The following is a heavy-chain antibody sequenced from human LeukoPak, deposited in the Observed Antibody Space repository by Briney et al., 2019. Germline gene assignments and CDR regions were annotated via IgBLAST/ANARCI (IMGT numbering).Heavy chain of an antibody. CDR3: ARDRAARRRGAFDI. D-gene: IGHD6-6*01. Sequence: ASVKVSCKASGYTFTSYDINWVRQATGQGLEWMGWMNPNSGNTGYAQKFQGRVTITRNTSISTAYMELSSLRSDDTAVYYCARDRAARRRGAFDIWGQGTMVTVSS. CDR1: GYTFTSYD. V-gene: IGHV1-8*03. CDR2: MNPNSGNT. J-gene: IGHJ3*02.